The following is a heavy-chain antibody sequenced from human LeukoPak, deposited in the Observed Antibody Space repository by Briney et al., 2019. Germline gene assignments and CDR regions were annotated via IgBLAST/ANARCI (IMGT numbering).Heavy chain of an antibody. CDR1: GFNFTTYA. Sequence: PGGSLRLSCAASGFNFTTYAMHWVRQAPGKGLEWVAVISYDGSNKYYADSVKGRFTISRDNAKNSLYLQMNSLRAEDTAVYYCAKDRCSNGIGCYYYYMDVWGKGTTVTISS. D-gene: IGHD2-8*01. V-gene: IGHV3-30*04. J-gene: IGHJ6*03. CDR3: AKDRCSNGIGCYYYYMDV. CDR2: ISYDGSNK.